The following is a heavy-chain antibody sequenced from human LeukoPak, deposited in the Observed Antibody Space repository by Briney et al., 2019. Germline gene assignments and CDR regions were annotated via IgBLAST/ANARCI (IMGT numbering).Heavy chain of an antibody. J-gene: IGHJ5*02. Sequence: SETLSLTCTVSGGSISSSPYYWGWIRQPPGKGLEWIGSIYYSGTTHYSPSLESRVTISVDTSKSQFSLKVASVTAADTAIYYCAKGAGGFSYYNWFDPWGQGTLVTVSS. V-gene: IGHV4-39*07. CDR1: GGSISSSPYY. D-gene: IGHD5-18*01. CDR2: IYYSGTT. CDR3: AKGAGGFSYYNWFDP.